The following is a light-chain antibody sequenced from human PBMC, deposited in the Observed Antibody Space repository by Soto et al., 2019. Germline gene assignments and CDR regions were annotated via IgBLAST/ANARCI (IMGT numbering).Light chain of an antibody. J-gene: IGKJ1*01. CDR3: QQYKDDAWT. V-gene: IGKV1D-13*01. Sequence: IQMTQSPSSLSASVGDRVTITCRASQDIRNFLGWYQQKPGKAPKLLVYDASTLEGGVPSRFSGSGSATEFILTISSLQPDDFATYYCQQYKDDAWTFGQGTKVDIK. CDR1: QDIRNF. CDR2: DAS.